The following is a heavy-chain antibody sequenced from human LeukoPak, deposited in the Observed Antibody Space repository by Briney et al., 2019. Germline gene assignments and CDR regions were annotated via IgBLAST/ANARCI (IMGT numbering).Heavy chain of an antibody. Sequence: PGGSLRLSCVASGFAFPTYAMMWVRQVPGKGLEWVSSIRVSDGARFYADSVKGRFTISRDNAKNSLYLQMNSLRAEDTAVYYCARALGYYDSSGPGDYFDYWGQGTLVTVSS. D-gene: IGHD3-22*01. J-gene: IGHJ4*02. CDR1: GFAFPTYA. CDR3: ARALGYYDSSGPGDYFDY. CDR2: IRVSDGAR. V-gene: IGHV3-21*01.